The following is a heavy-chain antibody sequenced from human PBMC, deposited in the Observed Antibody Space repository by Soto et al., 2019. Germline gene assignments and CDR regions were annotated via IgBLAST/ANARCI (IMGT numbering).Heavy chain of an antibody. V-gene: IGHV1-3*01. D-gene: IGHD2-2*01. CDR2: ISVGSGDK. CDR1: GYTFTTYA. J-gene: IGHJ4*02. Sequence: ASMKVSCNASGYTFTTYAMHWGRQAPGQRLEWMGWISVGSGDKQFSQKFQGRVTMISDTSTSTAYIELSSLRSEDTAVYYCARGAGAAIFDYWGQGTLVTVSS. CDR3: ARGAGAAIFDY.